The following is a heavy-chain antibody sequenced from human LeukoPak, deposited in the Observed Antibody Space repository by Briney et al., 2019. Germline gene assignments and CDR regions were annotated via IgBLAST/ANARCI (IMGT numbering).Heavy chain of an antibody. CDR1: GISFSDSW. V-gene: IGHV3-15*01. J-gene: IGHJ4*02. CDR2: IKRKTDGGTT. Sequence: GGSLRLSCTVSGISFSDSWMTWVRQAPGKGLEWVGRIKRKTDGGTTDYSSLVKGRFIISRDDSTNTLYLQMNSLKPEDTAVYFCTQTCYYEITNVNPFDYWGQGTLVTVSS. CDR3: TQTCYYEITNVNPFDY. D-gene: IGHD3-10*01.